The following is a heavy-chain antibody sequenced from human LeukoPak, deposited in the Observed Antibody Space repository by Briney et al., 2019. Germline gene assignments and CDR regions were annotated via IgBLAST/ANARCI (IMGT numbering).Heavy chain of an antibody. V-gene: IGHV3-33*01. Sequence: GGSLRLSCAASGFSFSTYGMHWVRQAPGKGLEWVGVIWFDGSNKYYADSVKGRFTISRDNSKNTLYLQMNSLRVEDTAVYYCARASGCYDYWGQGTLVTVSS. D-gene: IGHD6-19*01. CDR3: ARASGCYDY. CDR1: GFSFSTYG. J-gene: IGHJ4*02. CDR2: IWFDGSNK.